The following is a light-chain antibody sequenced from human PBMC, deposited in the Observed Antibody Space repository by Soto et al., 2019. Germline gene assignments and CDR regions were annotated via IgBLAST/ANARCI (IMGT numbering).Light chain of an antibody. CDR2: AAS. V-gene: IGKV1-39*01. CDR1: QTISSY. J-gene: IGKJ1*01. Sequence: DIHMKKYPSSLSASVGDRVTITCRASQTISSYLNWYQQKPGKAPKLLIFAASTLQSGVPSGFSGSGSGTDFTLTISSLQPEDFATYYCQQRYITPWTFGLRTKVDIK. CDR3: QQRYITPWT.